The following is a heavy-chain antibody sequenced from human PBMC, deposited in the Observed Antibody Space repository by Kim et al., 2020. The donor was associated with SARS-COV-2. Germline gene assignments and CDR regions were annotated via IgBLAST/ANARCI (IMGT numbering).Heavy chain of an antibody. CDR2: IYHSGRT. V-gene: IGHV4-4*02. J-gene: IGHJ4*02. CDR1: GGSISSSNW. Sequence: SETLSLTCAFSGGSISSSNWWSLVRQPRGKGLEWIGEIYHSGRTNYDQSHKSRVTISVDNSKNKVSLKLSSVTAADTAVYYCASKIAQQWPDDFDYWGQGTLVTVSS. D-gene: IGHD6-19*01. CDR3: ASKIAQQWPDDFDY.